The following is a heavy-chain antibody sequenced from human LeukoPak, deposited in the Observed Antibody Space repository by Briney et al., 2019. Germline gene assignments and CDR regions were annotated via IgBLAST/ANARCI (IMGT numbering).Heavy chain of an antibody. V-gene: IGHV3-11*01. CDR1: GGSISSSSYY. J-gene: IGHJ4*02. D-gene: IGHD6-6*01. CDR3: AKDMREHIAATGLGY. CDR2: ISSSGSTI. Sequence: LSLTCTVSGGSISSSSYYWGWIRQAPGKGLEWVSYISSSGSTIYYADSVKGRFTISRDNAKNSLYLQMDSLRAEDTALYYCAKDMREHIAATGLGYWGQGTLVTVSS.